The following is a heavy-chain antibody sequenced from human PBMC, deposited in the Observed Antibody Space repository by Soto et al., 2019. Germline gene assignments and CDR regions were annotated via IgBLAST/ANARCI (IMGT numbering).Heavy chain of an antibody. D-gene: IGHD6-13*01. Sequence: ASLKFSCKASGYTFTSYAMHWVLQAPGQRLEWMGWINAGNGNTKYSQKSQGRVTITRDTSASTAYMELSSLRSEDTAVYYCATLAAAGTEYYYYGMDVWGQGTTVTVSS. CDR2: INAGNGNT. CDR1: GYTFTSYA. CDR3: ATLAAAGTEYYYYGMDV. V-gene: IGHV1-3*01. J-gene: IGHJ6*02.